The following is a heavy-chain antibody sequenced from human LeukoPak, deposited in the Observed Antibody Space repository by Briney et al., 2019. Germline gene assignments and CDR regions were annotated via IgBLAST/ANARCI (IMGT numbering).Heavy chain of an antibody. CDR1: GFTFSSYW. V-gene: IGHV3-7*01. Sequence: GGSLRLSCAASGFTFSSYWMSWVRQAPGKGLEWVANIKQDGSEKYYVDSVKGRFTISRDNAKNSLYLQMNSLRAEDTAVYYCARDGSRITIFSRYYYYYGMDVWGQGTTVTVSS. J-gene: IGHJ6*02. CDR3: ARDGSRITIFSRYYYYYGMDV. D-gene: IGHD3-9*01. CDR2: IKQDGSEK.